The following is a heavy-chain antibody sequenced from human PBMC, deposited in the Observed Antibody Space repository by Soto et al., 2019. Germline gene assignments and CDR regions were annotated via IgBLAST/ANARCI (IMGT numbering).Heavy chain of an antibody. Sequence: SETLSLTCAVYGGSFSGYYWSWIRQPPGKGLEWIVEINHSGSTNYNPSLKSRVTISVDTSKNQFSLKLSSVTAADTAVYYCARGFSDIVVVPAEGHPHCWFDPWGPGTLVTVSS. CDR2: INHSGST. CDR3: ARGFSDIVVVPAEGHPHCWFDP. V-gene: IGHV4-34*01. D-gene: IGHD2-2*01. CDR1: GGSFSGYY. J-gene: IGHJ5*02.